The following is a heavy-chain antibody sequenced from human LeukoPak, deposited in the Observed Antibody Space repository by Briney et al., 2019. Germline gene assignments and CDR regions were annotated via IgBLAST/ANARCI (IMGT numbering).Heavy chain of an antibody. V-gene: IGHV3-15*01. D-gene: IGHD6-19*01. CDR2: IKSKTDGGTT. J-gene: IGHJ3*02. CDR1: GFTFSNAW. Sequence: GGSLRLSCAASGFTFSNAWMSWVRQAPGKGLEWVGRIKSKTDGGTTDYAAPVKGRFTISRDDSKNTLYLQMNSLRAEDTAVYYCARGAVAGTWPGAFDIWGQGTMLTVSS. CDR3: ARGAVAGTWPGAFDI.